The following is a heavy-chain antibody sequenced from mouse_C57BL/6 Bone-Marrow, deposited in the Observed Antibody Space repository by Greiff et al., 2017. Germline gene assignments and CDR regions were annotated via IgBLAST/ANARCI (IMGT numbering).Heavy chain of an antibody. V-gene: IGHV14-4*01. CDR1: GFNIKDDY. D-gene: IGHD1-1*01. Sequence: VQLQQSGAELVRPGASVKLSCTASGFNIKDDYMHWVKQRPEQGLEGIGWIDPENGDTEYASKFQGKATITADTSSNTAYLQLSSLTSEDTAVYYCTVFITTVVATSYWYFDVWGTGTTVTVSS. J-gene: IGHJ1*03. CDR2: IDPENGDT. CDR3: TVFITTVVATSYWYFDV.